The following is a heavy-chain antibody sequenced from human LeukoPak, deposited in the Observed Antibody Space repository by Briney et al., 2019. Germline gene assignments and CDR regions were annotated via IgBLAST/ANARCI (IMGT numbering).Heavy chain of an antibody. V-gene: IGHV3-23*01. Sequence: GGSLRLSCAASGFTFSIYAMSWVRQAPGKGLEWVSGISASGGLTYYADSVKGRFTISRDNSKNTLYLQMNGLRAEDTAVYYCAKISGGSGSYYLYYFDSWGQGTLVTVSS. CDR1: GFTFSIYA. CDR2: ISASGGLT. J-gene: IGHJ4*02. CDR3: AKISGGSGSYYLYYFDS. D-gene: IGHD3-10*01.